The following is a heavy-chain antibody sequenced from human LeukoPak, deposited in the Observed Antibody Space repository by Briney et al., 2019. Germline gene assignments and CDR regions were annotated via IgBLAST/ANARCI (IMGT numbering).Heavy chain of an antibody. CDR1: GGSISSYY. CDR3: ARHVAYSGSSYFDY. J-gene: IGHJ4*02. V-gene: IGHV4-59*08. D-gene: IGHD1-26*01. CDR2: IYYSGST. Sequence: PSETLSLTCTVSGGSISSYYWSWIRQPPGEGLEWIGYIYYSGSTNYNPSLKSRVTISVDTSKNQFSLKLSSVTAADTAVYYCARHVAYSGSSYFDYWGQGTLVTVSS.